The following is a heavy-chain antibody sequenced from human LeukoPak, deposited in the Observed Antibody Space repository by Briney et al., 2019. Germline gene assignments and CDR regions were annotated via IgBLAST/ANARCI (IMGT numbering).Heavy chain of an antibody. CDR2: ISAGGEST. CDR3: AKGRSGWSFDY. CDR1: GFTFRNSA. V-gene: IGHV3-23*01. Sequence: PGGSLRLSCAASGFTFRNSAMTWVRQAPGKGLEWVSAISAGGESTYYADSVKGRFTISRDNSKNTLYMRMNSLRAEDTALYYCAKGRSGWSFDYWGQGTLVTVSS. J-gene: IGHJ4*02. D-gene: IGHD6-19*01.